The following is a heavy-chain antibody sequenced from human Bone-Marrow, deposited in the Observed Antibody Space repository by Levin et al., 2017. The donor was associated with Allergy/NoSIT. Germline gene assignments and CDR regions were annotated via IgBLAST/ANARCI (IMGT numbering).Heavy chain of an antibody. V-gene: IGHV1-2*02. J-gene: IGHJ4*02. CDR3: ARGFSGSDYFGDY. CDR1: GYTFTGYY. CDR2: INPNSGGT. Sequence: GESLKISCKASGYTFTGYYMHWVRQAPGQGLEWMGWINPNSGGTNYAQKFQGRVTMTRDTSISTAYMELSRLRSDDTAVYYCARGFSGSDYFGDYWGQGTLVTVSS. D-gene: IGHD1-26*01.